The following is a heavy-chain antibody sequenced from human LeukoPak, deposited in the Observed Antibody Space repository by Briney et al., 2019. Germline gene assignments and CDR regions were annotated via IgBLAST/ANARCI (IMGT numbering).Heavy chain of an antibody. J-gene: IGHJ4*02. CDR1: GGSISSYY. V-gene: IGHV4-59*01. CDR2: IYYSGST. Sequence: SETLSLTCTVSGGSISSYYWSWIRQPPGKGLEWIGYIYYSGSTNYNPSLKSRVTISVDMSKNQFSLKLSSVTAADTAVYYCARASSGYYYFDYWGQGTLVTVSS. CDR3: ARASSGYYYFDY. D-gene: IGHD3-22*01.